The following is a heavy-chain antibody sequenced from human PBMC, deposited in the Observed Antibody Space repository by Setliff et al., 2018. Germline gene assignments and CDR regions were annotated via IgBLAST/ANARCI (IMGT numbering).Heavy chain of an antibody. CDR3: AREAAGRTGSWAVNAFDI. V-gene: IGHV1-46*01. CDR1: GYTFTSYY. CDR2: INPSGGST. Sequence: GASVKVSCKASGYTFTSYYMHWVRQAPGQGLEWMGIINPSGGSTSYAQKCQGRVTMTRDTSTSTVYMELSSLRSEDTAVYYCAREAAGRTGSWAVNAFDIWGQGTMVTVSS. J-gene: IGHJ3*02. D-gene: IGHD6-13*01.